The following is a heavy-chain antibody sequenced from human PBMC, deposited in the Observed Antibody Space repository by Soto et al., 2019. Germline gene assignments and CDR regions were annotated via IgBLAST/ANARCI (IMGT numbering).Heavy chain of an antibody. Sequence: LRLSCAGSGFTFGNYAMSWVRQAPGKGLEWVSGISGSGGGNLYYEDSVKGRFTISRDNSKNTLYLQMNSLRAEDTAVYYCARDSSSSSVYWGQGTLVTVSS. D-gene: IGHD6-6*01. CDR3: ARDSSSSSVY. J-gene: IGHJ4*02. CDR1: GFTFGNYA. CDR2: ISGSGGGNL. V-gene: IGHV3-23*01.